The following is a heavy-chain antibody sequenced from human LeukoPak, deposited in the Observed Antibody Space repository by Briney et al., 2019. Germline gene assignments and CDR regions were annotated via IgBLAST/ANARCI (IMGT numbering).Heavy chain of an antibody. CDR2: MNPNSGNT. V-gene: IGHV1-8*03. CDR3: ARDSRKSKYQLLYGYYFDY. J-gene: IGHJ4*02. D-gene: IGHD2-2*02. Sequence: ASVKVSCKASGYTFTSYDINWVRQATGQGLEWMGWMNPNSGNTGYAQKFQGRVTITTDESTSTAYMELSSLRSEDTAVYYCARDSRKSKYQLLYGYYFDYWGQGTLVTVSS. CDR1: GYTFTSYD.